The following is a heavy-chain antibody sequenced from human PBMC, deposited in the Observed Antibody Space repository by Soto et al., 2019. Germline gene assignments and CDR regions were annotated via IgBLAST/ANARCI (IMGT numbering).Heavy chain of an antibody. Sequence: PGVSLRLSCSASGCTLRSHRIHWMRQPQGKGLEWVSRIDTDGGGTSYADSVKGRFTISTDNAKNTVYLQMNGLRAEDTAVHYCATVFDLWGQGTLVTVSS. CDR1: GCTLRSHR. CDR2: IDTDGGGT. V-gene: IGHV3-74*01. J-gene: IGHJ5*02. CDR3: ATVFDL.